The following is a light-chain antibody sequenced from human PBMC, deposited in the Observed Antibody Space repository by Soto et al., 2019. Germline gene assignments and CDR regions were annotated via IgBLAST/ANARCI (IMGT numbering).Light chain of an antibody. CDR1: SSNIGAGYD. J-gene: IGLJ2*01. CDR2: NNI. V-gene: IGLV1-40*01. CDR3: QSYDTMLSGPGV. Sequence: QSVLTQPPSVSGAPGQRVTIPCTGSSSNIGAGYDVHWYQQLPGTAPKLLIYNNINRPSGVPDRFSGSKSGTSASLAITGLQAEDEADYYCQSYDTMLSGPGVFGGGTKLTVL.